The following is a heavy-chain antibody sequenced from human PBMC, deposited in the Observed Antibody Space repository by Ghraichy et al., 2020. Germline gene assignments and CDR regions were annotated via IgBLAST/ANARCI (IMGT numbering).Heavy chain of an antibody. J-gene: IGHJ4*02. V-gene: IGHV1-69*06. D-gene: IGHD5-18*01. CDR1: GGTFSSYA. CDR2: IIPIFGTA. Sequence: SVKVSCKASGGTFSSYAISWVRQAPGQGLEWMGGIIPIFGTANYAQKFQGRVTITADKSTSTAYMELSSLRSEDTAVYYCARERAAMVTFFDYWGQGTLVTVSS. CDR3: ARERAAMVTFFDY.